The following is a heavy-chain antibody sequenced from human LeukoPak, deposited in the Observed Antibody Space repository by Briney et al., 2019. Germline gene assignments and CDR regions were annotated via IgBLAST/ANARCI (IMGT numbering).Heavy chain of an antibody. CDR3: ARQEGSGWYRRHRALDY. V-gene: IGHV4-39*01. Sequence: PSETLSLTCTVSGGSIRSSSSYWGWIRQPPGKGLEWIGSIYYSGSTYYNPSLKSRVTISVDTSKNQFSLKLSSVTAADTAVYYCARQEGSGWYRRHRALDYWGQGTLVTVSS. D-gene: IGHD6-19*01. CDR1: GGSIRSSSSY. J-gene: IGHJ4*02. CDR2: IYYSGST.